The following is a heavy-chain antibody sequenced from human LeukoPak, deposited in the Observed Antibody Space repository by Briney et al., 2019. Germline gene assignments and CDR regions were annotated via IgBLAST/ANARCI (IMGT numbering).Heavy chain of an antibody. Sequence: GGSLRLSCAASGFTFSSYAMSWVRQAPGKGLEWVSAISGSGGSAGSTYYADSVKGRFTISRDNSKNTLYLQMNSLRAEDTAAYYCAKDQKNYCDNTGLDYWGQGTLVTVSS. CDR2: ISGSGGSAGST. CDR1: GFTFSSYA. CDR3: AKDQKNYCDNTGLDY. D-gene: IGHD3-22*01. V-gene: IGHV3-23*01. J-gene: IGHJ4*02.